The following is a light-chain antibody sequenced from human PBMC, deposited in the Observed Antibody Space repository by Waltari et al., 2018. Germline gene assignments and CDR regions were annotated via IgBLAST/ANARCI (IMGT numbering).Light chain of an antibody. CDR2: AAS. J-gene: IGKJ5*01. CDR3: QQSYSTSSIT. CDR1: QSISSY. Sequence: DIQMTQSPSSLSASVGDRVTITCGASQSISSYLHWYQQKPGKAPKLLIYAASSLQSGVPSRFSGSGSGTDFTLTISSLQPEDFATYYCQQSYSTSSITFGQGTRLEIK. V-gene: IGKV1-39*01.